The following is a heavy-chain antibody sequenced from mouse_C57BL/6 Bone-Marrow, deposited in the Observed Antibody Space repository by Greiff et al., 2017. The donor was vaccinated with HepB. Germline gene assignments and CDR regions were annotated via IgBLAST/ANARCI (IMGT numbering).Heavy chain of an antibody. V-gene: IGHV1-47*01. CDR1: GYTFTTYP. J-gene: IGHJ4*01. D-gene: IGHD1-1*01. CDR3: ARGCNYGSSYGAMDY. CDR2: FHPYNDDT. Sequence: QVQLKESGAELVKPGAAVKMSCKASGYTFTTYPIEWMKQNHGKSLEWIGNFHPYNDDTKYNEKFKGKATLTVEKSSSTVYLELSRLTSDDSAVYYCARGCNYGSSYGAMDYWGQGTSVTVSS.